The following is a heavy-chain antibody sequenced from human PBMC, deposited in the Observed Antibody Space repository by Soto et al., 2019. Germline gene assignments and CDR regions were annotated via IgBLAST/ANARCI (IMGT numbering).Heavy chain of an antibody. V-gene: IGHV3-7*03. J-gene: IGHJ4*02. CDR1: GFSFSGNW. CDR3: ARLRSGWSIDY. CDR2: VNEDGSEK. Sequence: GGSLRLSCAASGFSFSGNWMTWVRQAPGKGLEWVANVNEDGSEKNYVDSVKGRFTISRDNAKNSLYLQVNSLTVADTAVYYCARLRSGWSIDYWGQGALVTVSS. D-gene: IGHD6-19*01.